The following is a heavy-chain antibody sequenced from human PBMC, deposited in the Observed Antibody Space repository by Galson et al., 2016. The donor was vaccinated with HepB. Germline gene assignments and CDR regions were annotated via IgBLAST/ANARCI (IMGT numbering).Heavy chain of an antibody. V-gene: IGHV4-59*01. Sequence: SETLSLTCIVSGGSISSYYWTWIRQPPGKGLEWIGYISYSGRNNYNPSLKSRVTISVDTSKNQLSLKLSSVTAADTALYYCARWGYSLFDYWGRGSLVTVSS. CDR3: ARWGYSLFDY. J-gene: IGHJ4*02. CDR2: ISYSGRN. D-gene: IGHD5-18*01. CDR1: GGSISSYY.